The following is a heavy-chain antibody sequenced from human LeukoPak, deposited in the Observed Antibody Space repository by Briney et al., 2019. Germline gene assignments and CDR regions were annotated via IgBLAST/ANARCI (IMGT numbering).Heavy chain of an antibody. Sequence: ASVKVSCKASGYTFTGYYMHWVRQAPGQGLEWMGWISAYNGNTNYAQKLQGRVTMTTDTSTSTAYMELRSLRSDDTAVYYCARTTAVFDPWGQGTLVTVSS. CDR1: GYTFTGYY. V-gene: IGHV1-18*04. CDR3: ARTTAVFDP. D-gene: IGHD4-23*01. J-gene: IGHJ5*02. CDR2: ISAYNGNT.